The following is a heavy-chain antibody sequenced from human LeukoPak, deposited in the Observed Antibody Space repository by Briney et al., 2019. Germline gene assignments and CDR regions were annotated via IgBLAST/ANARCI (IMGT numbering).Heavy chain of an antibody. CDR3: ARVSDYGDYVDY. CDR2: ISAYSGTT. Sequence: GASVKVSCKPSGYTFTNYGINWVRQAPGQGLEWMGWISAYSGTTNYAQKFDGRVTMTTDTSTTTAYMELSRLRSDDTAVYYCARVSDYGDYVDYWGQGTLVTVSS. CDR1: GYTFTNYG. D-gene: IGHD4-17*01. V-gene: IGHV1-18*01. J-gene: IGHJ4*02.